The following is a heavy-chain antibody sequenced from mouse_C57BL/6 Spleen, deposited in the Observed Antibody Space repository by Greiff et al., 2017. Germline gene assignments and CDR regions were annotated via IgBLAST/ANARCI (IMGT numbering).Heavy chain of an antibody. D-gene: IGHD2-1*01. CDR2: IDPENGDT. Sequence: DVQLQESGAELVRPGASVKLSCTASGFNIKDDYMHWVKQRPEQGLAWIGWIDPENGDTESASKFQGKATITADTASNTADLQLSSLTSEDTAVYYCTSYGNFHFDYWGQGTTLTVSS. J-gene: IGHJ2*01. CDR1: GFNIKDDY. V-gene: IGHV14-4*01. CDR3: TSYGNFHFDY.